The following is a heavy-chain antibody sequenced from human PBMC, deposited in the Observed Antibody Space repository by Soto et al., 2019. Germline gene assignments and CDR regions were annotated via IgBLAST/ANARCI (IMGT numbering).Heavy chain of an antibody. J-gene: IGHJ4*02. Sequence: GASVKVSCKASGYGFTTYCLHWVRQAPGQGLEWLGMINPNGGATAYAQNFQGRVSMTTDMSTSTVFMDLSSLRFDDTAVYYCARGIGGTYTALDFWGQGALVTVSS. V-gene: IGHV1-46*01. CDR1: GYGFTTYC. CDR2: INPNGGAT. CDR3: ARGIGGTYTALDF. D-gene: IGHD1-26*01.